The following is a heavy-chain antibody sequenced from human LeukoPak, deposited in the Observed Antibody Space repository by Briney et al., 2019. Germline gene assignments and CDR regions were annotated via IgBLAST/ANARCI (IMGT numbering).Heavy chain of an antibody. D-gene: IGHD1-1*01. CDR3: ARSRLPTGTTSEFDY. Sequence: ASVKVCCKASGYTFTGYYMHWVRQAPGQGLEWMGWINPNSGGTDYAQKFQGRVTMTRDTSISTAYMELSRLRSDDTAVYYCARSRLPTGTTSEFDYWGQGTLVTVSS. V-gene: IGHV1-2*02. CDR2: INPNSGGT. J-gene: IGHJ4*02. CDR1: GYTFTGYY.